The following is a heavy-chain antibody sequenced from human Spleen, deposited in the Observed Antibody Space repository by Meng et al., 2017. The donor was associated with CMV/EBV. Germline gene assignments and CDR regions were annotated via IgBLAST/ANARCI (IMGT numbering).Heavy chain of an antibody. J-gene: IGHJ4*02. CDR1: FTGYY. V-gene: IGHV1-2*06. D-gene: IGHD3-22*01. CDR2: INPNSGDT. CDR3: AREFAGSREYYYDSTGYHDC. Sequence: FTGYYIHWVRQAPGQGLEWMGRINPNSGDTNYAQKCQGRVTMTRDTAISTAYMDLSRLRSDDTAVYYCAREFAGSREYYYDSTGYHDCWGQGTLVTVSS.